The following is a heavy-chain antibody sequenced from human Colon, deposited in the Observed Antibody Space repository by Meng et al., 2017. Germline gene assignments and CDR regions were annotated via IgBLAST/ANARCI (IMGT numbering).Heavy chain of an antibody. CDR2: VYYSGTT. J-gene: IGHJ4*02. CDR1: GGSINSDY. D-gene: IGHD4-17*01. V-gene: IGHV4-59*01. CDR3: ARAPAVTRYFEY. Sequence: GQLQGPGPGLVKPSETLSLTCTVSGGSINSDYWSWIRQAPGKGLEWIGHVYYSGTTNYNPSLKSRVTISVDTSKNQFSLNLSSVTAADTAVYYCARAPAVTRYFEYWGQGVQVTVSS.